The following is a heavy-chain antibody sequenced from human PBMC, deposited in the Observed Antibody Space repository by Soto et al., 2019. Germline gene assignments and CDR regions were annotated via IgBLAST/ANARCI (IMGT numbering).Heavy chain of an antibody. V-gene: IGHV4-34*01. J-gene: IGHJ4*02. CDR2: INHSGIT. Sequence: SETLSLTCAVYGGSFSGYYWSWIRQPPGKGLEWLGEINHSGITDYNPSLKSRITISIDTSKKQFSLKLNSVTAADTAVYYCAIGPRMWLAGGGYWGQGTQVTVPQ. D-gene: IGHD6-19*01. CDR3: AIGPRMWLAGGGY. CDR1: GGSFSGYY.